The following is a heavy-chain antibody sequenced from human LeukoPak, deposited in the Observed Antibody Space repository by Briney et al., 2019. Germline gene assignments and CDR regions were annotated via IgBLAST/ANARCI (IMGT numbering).Heavy chain of an antibody. CDR1: GFTFISYA. CDR2: VHYDGSDK. D-gene: IGHD6-19*01. Sequence: DPGGSLRLSCAASGFTFISYAMHWVRQAPGKGLEWVAFVHYDGSDKYYLDSVKGRFTISRDNSKNTLYLQMNSLRAEDTAVYYCARDPQSIAVAGTFDYWGQGTLVTVSS. CDR3: ARDPQSIAVAGTFDY. V-gene: IGHV3-30*02. J-gene: IGHJ4*02.